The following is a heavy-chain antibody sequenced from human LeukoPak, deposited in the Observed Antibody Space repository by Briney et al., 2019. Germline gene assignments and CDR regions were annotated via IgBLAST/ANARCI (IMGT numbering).Heavy chain of an antibody. V-gene: IGHV1-46*03. CDR3: ASLPYYYGSGSYYKAQDY. D-gene: IGHD3-10*01. Sequence: ASVKVSCKASGYTITSYYMHWVRQAPGQGLEWMGIINPSGGSTSYAQKFQGRVTMTRDTSPSTVYMELSSLRSEDTAVYYCASLPYYYGSGSYYKAQDYWGQGTLVTVSS. J-gene: IGHJ4*02. CDR2: INPSGGST. CDR1: GYTITSYY.